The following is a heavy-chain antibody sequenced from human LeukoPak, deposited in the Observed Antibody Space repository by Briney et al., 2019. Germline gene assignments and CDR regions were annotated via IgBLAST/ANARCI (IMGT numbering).Heavy chain of an antibody. V-gene: IGHV1-2*02. CDR2: INPNSGGT. CDR1: GYTFTGYC. CDR3: ARHLAIFGVVDLTDSGFDY. D-gene: IGHD3-3*01. J-gene: IGHJ4*02. Sequence: GASVKVSCKASGYTFTGYCMHWVRQAPGQGLEWMGWINPNSGGTNYAQKFQGRVTMTRDTSISTAYMELSRLRSDDTAVYYCARHLAIFGVVDLTDSGFDYWGQGTLVTVSS.